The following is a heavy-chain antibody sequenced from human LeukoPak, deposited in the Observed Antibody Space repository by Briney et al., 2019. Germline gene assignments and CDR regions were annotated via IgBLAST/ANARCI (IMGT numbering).Heavy chain of an antibody. V-gene: IGHV3-30*04. J-gene: IGHJ4*02. CDR1: GFTFSSYA. D-gene: IGHD5-18*01. Sequence: GGSLRLSCAASGFTFSSYAMHWVRQAPGKGLEWVAVISYDGSNKYYADSVKGRFTISRDNSKNTLYLQMNSLRAEDTAVYYCARDLSGIAGYTYGRGIDYWGQGTLVTVSS. CDR3: ARDLSGIAGYTYGRGIDY. CDR2: ISYDGSNK.